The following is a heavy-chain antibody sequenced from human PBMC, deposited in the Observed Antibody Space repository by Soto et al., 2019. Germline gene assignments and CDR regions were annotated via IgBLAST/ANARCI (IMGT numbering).Heavy chain of an antibody. V-gene: IGHV3-74*01. Sequence: PGGSLRLSCAASGLTFSSNWMHWVRQAPGKGLVWVSRINSDGSSKSYADTVKGRFTISRDNAKNTLYLQMNSLRAEDTAVYYCALSHTVTTDYWGQGTLVTVSS. CDR1: GLTFSSNW. D-gene: IGHD4-17*01. CDR2: INSDGSSK. J-gene: IGHJ4*02. CDR3: ALSHTVTTDY.